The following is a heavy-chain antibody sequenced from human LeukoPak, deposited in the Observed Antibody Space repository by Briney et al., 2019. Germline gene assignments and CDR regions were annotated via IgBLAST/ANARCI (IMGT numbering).Heavy chain of an antibody. J-gene: IGHJ5*02. CDR1: GFTFSDYY. CDR2: ISSSGSTI. D-gene: IGHD4-11*01. V-gene: IGHV3-11*01. CDR3: ALQKGVHSNYWFDP. Sequence: GSLRLSCAASGFTFSDYYMSWIRQAPGKGLEWVSYISSSGSTIYYADSVKGRFTISRDNAENSLYLQMNSLRAEDTAVYYCALQKGVHSNYWFDPWGQGTLATVSS.